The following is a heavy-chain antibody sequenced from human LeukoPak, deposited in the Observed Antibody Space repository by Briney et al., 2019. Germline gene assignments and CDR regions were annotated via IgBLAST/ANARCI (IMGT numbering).Heavy chain of an antibody. CDR3: AKDLMIVVEDAFDI. CDR1: AFTFSDYS. J-gene: IGHJ3*02. V-gene: IGHV3-30*02. CDR2: IRYDGSNK. D-gene: IGHD3-22*01. Sequence: GGSLRLSCAASAFTFSDYSMNWVRQAPGKGLEWVAFIRYDGSNKYYADSVKGRFTISRDNSKNTLYLQMNSLRAEDTAVYYCAKDLMIVVEDAFDIWGQGTMVTVSS.